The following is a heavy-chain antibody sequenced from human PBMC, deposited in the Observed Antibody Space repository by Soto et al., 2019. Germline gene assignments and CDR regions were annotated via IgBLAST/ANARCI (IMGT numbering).Heavy chain of an antibody. CDR1: GGTFSSYA. D-gene: IGHD3-22*01. Sequence: QVQLVQSGAEVKKPGSSVKVSCKASGGTFSSYAISWVRQAPGQGLEWMGGIIPIFGTANYAQKFQGRVTITADEPTSTAYMELSSLRSEDTAVYYCARGAGGYPPPPEYFQHWGQGTLVTVSS. J-gene: IGHJ1*01. CDR2: IIPIFGTA. CDR3: ARGAGGYPPPPEYFQH. V-gene: IGHV1-69*01.